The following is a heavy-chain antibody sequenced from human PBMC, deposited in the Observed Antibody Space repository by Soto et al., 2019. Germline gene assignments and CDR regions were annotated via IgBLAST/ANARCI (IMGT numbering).Heavy chain of an antibody. Sequence: EVQLLESGGGLVQPGGSLRRSCAASGFTFSSSAMSWVSQAPGKGLEWVAAISGSGGSTYYADSVKGRFTISRDNSKNTLYLQMNSLRAEDTAVYYCAKVVVVAAIYDYWGQGTLVTVSS. J-gene: IGHJ4*02. CDR2: ISGSGGST. CDR1: GFTFSSSA. V-gene: IGHV3-23*01. D-gene: IGHD2-15*01. CDR3: AKVVVVAAIYDY.